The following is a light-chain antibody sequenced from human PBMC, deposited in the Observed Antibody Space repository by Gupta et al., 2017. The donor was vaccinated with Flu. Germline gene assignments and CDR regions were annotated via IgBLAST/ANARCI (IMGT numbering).Light chain of an antibody. CDR1: QGVSVN. J-gene: IGKJ4*01. Sequence: EILMTQSPATLSVSPGESATLSCRTTQGVSVNLAWYQQKLGQAPRLLIHAASTRATGVPARFSGSGSGTQFTLTITSLQSEDAAVYYCQQHNHWPPAFGGGTKVEIK. CDR3: QQHNHWPPA. V-gene: IGKV3-15*01. CDR2: AAS.